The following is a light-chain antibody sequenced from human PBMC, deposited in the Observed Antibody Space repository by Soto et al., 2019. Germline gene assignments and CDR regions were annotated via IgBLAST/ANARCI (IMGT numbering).Light chain of an antibody. V-gene: IGLV3-21*02. CDR3: QVWDNSSDHYA. CDR2: DDS. Sequence: SSELTQPHSVSVAPGQTARISCGGNKIGSESVHWYQQRPGQAPVLVVYDDSARPSGIPERFSGAKSGNTATLTISRVEVGDEADYYCQVWDNSSDHYAFGTGTQLTVL. CDR1: KIGSES. J-gene: IGLJ1*01.